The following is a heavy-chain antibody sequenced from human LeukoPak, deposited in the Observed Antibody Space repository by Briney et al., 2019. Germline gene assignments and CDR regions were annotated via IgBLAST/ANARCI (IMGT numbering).Heavy chain of an antibody. CDR3: ARDTEDSSGWYDY. D-gene: IGHD6-19*01. Sequence: SETLSLTCTVSGGSISSYCWSWIRQPAGKGLEWIGRIYTSGSTNYKPSLKSRVTISVDKSKNQFSLKLSSVTAADTAVYYCARDTEDSSGWYDYWGQGTLVTVSS. V-gene: IGHV4-4*07. CDR1: GGSISSYC. J-gene: IGHJ4*02. CDR2: IYTSGST.